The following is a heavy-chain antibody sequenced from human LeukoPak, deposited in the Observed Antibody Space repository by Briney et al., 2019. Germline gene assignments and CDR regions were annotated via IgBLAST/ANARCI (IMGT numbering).Heavy chain of an antibody. CDR3: AKLRGYSYGYPFDY. V-gene: IGHV3-23*01. CDR2: ISVSGGTT. Sequence: PGRSLRLSCAASGFTFDDYAMSWVRQAPGKGLEWVSAISVSGGTTYYADSVKGRFTISRDNSKNTLYLQMNSLRAEDTAVYYCAKLRGYSYGYPFDYWGQGTLVTVSS. J-gene: IGHJ4*02. D-gene: IGHD5-18*01. CDR1: GFTFDDYA.